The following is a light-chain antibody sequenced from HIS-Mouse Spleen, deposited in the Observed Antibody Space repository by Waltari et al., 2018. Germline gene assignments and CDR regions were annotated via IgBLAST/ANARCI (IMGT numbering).Light chain of an antibody. CDR2: EDS. V-gene: IGLV3-10*01. Sequence: SYELTQPPSVSVSPGQTARITCSGDALPKKYAYWDQQKSGQAPVLVIYEDSKRPSGIPDGFCGASAGTMATLTISGAQVEDEADYYCYSTDSSGNHRVFGGGTKLTVL. CDR3: YSTDSSGNHRV. CDR1: ALPKKY. J-gene: IGLJ2*01.